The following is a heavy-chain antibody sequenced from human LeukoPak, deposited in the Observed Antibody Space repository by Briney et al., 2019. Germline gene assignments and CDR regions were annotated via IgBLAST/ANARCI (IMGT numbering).Heavy chain of an antibody. Sequence: KASQTLSLTCTVSGGSISSGSYYWSWIRQPAGKGLEGIGRIYTSGSTNYNPSLKSRVTISVDTSKNQFSLKLSSVTAADTAVYYCARGGGYDDYGDYDHRDYWGQGTLVTVSS. J-gene: IGHJ4*02. V-gene: IGHV4-61*02. CDR3: ARGGGYDDYGDYDHRDY. CDR1: GGSISSGSYY. D-gene: IGHD4-17*01. CDR2: IYTSGST.